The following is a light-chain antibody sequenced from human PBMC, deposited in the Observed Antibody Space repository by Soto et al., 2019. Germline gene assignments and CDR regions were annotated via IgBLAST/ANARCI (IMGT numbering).Light chain of an antibody. CDR2: EGS. J-gene: IGLJ1*01. V-gene: IGLV2-23*01. CDR3: CSYAGSSTLNYV. CDR1: SSDVGSYNL. Sequence: QSVLTQPASVSGSPGQSITISCTGTSSDVGSYNLVSWCQQHPGKAPKLMIYEGSKRPSGVSNRFSGSKSGNTASLTISGLQAEDEADYYCCSYAGSSTLNYVFGTGTKVTVL.